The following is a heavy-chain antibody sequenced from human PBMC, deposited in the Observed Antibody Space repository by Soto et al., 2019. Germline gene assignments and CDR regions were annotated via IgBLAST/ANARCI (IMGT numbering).Heavy chain of an antibody. Sequence: QVQLVQSGAEVKKPGASVKVSCKASGYTFTSYGISWVRQAPGQGLEWMGWIGACNGNTNYAQKLQGRGTMTTDTPTSTAYMELSSLRSDDTAVYYCARDMRGIPFGGVIVNDAVDTWGQWTMVTVAS. V-gene: IGHV1-18*01. CDR3: ARDMRGIPFGGVIVNDAVDT. CDR1: GYTFTSYG. CDR2: IGACNGNT. J-gene: IGHJ3*02. D-gene: IGHD3-16*02.